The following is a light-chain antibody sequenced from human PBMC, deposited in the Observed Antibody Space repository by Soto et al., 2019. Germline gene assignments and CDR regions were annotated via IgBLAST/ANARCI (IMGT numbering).Light chain of an antibody. CDR3: QGCDRNSDHVV. CDR2: SVS. CDR1: NVGTTR. Sequence: SYELTQPPSVSVAPGQTARITCGGNNVGTTRVHWYHQRPGQAPVLVIYSVSDRPSGIPERFSGSTSGNTATLTISRVEAGDEADYYCQGCDRNSDHVVFGGGTKLTVL. J-gene: IGLJ2*01. V-gene: IGLV3-21*04.